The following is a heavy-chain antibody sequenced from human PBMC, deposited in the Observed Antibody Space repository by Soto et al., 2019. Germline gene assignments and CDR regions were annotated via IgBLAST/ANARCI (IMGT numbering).Heavy chain of an antibody. J-gene: IGHJ6*02. Sequence: QVQLVESGGGVVQPGRSLRLSCAASGFTFSSYGMHWVRQAPGKGLEWVAVISYDGSNKYYADSVKGRFTISRDNSKNTLYLQMNSLRAEDTAVYYCAKGEDIVLVPAATPGGGMDVWGQGTTVTVSS. CDR3: AKGEDIVLVPAATPGGGMDV. CDR1: GFTFSSYG. D-gene: IGHD2-2*01. V-gene: IGHV3-30*18. CDR2: ISYDGSNK.